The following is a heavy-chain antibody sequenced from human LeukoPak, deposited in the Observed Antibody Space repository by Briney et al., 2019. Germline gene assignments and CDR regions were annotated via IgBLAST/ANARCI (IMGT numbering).Heavy chain of an antibody. J-gene: IGHJ4*02. Sequence: GGSLRLSCAASGFTFSSYEMNWVRQAPGKGLEWVSALSRRGDNTYYANSVKGRFTISRDNSRNTLYLQMNSLRAEDTAVYYCTTVPERFASIQGLIAAEIDYWGQGTLVTVSS. CDR1: GFTFSSYE. D-gene: IGHD6-25*01. CDR3: TTVPERFASIQGLIAAEIDY. CDR2: LSRRGDNT. V-gene: IGHV3-23*01.